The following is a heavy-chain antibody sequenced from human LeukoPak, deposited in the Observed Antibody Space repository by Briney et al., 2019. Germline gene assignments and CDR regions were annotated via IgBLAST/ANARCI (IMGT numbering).Heavy chain of an antibody. CDR2: IYYSGST. CDR3: ARYSNSLYYYYMEV. D-gene: IGHD4-11*01. Sequence: PSETLSPTCTDSDASINIYFWSCITQPPRKGLELIGYIYYSGSTNYNPSLKSRVTISVDTSKNQFSLKLSSVTAADTALYYCARYSNSLYYYYMEVWGKGTTVTVSS. J-gene: IGHJ6*03. V-gene: IGHV4-59*01. CDR1: DASINIYF.